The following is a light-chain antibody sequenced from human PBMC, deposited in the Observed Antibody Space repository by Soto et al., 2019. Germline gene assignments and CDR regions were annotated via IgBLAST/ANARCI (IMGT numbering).Light chain of an antibody. Sequence: ETVLTQSPGTLSLSPGERATLSCRASQSVSSSYLAWYQQKPGQAPRLLIYGTSSRATGIPDRFSGRGSGTDLTLTISSLEPEDSAVYYCQQCGSSPWTFGQGTKVEIK. CDR3: QQCGSSPWT. CDR1: QSVSSSY. V-gene: IGKV3-20*01. CDR2: GTS. J-gene: IGKJ1*01.